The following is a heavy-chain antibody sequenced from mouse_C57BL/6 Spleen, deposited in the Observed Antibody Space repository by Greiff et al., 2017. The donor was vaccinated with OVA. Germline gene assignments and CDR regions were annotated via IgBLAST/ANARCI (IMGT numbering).Heavy chain of an antibody. CDR3: ASAYYSNYPYYAMDY. D-gene: IGHD2-5*01. V-gene: IGHV1-22*01. Sequence: EVQLQQSGPELVKPGASVKMSCKASGYTFTDYNMHWVKQSHGKSLEWIGYINPNNGGTSYNQKFKGKATLTVNKSSSTAYMELRSLTSEDSAVYYCASAYYSNYPYYAMDYWGQGTSVTVSS. CDR2: INPNNGGT. CDR1: GYTFTDYN. J-gene: IGHJ4*01.